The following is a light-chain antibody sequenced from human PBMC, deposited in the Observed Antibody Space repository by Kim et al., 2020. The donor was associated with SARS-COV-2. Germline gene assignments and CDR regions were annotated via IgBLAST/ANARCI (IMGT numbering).Light chain of an antibody. Sequence: KKVTNPRTVSSRHIATNYVQWYQQRPVSTPPTVIYEDNQRPSGVPDRFSGSIDSSSNSASLTISGLKTEDEADYYCQSYDSSRQGVFGGGTQLTVL. CDR3: QSYDSSRQGV. J-gene: IGLJ3*02. V-gene: IGLV6-57*02. CDR1: SRHIATNY. CDR2: EDN.